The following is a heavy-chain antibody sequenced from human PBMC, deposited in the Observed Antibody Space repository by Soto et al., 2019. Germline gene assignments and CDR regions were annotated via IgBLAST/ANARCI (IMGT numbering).Heavy chain of an antibody. J-gene: IGHJ5*02. CDR1: GYTFTSYG. CDR2: IIPILGIA. D-gene: IGHD6-13*01. CDR3: ASSPHSSSWYYA. V-gene: IGHV1-69*04. Sequence: SVKVSCKASGYTFTSYGISWVRQAPGQGLEWMGRIIPILGIANYAQKFQGRVTITADKSTSTAYMELSSLRSEDTAVYYCASSPHSSSWYYAWGQGTSVTVSS.